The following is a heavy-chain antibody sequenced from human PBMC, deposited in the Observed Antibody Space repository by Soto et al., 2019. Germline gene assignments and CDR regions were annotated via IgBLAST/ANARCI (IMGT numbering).Heavy chain of an antibody. CDR2: IYWDDDK. CDR3: AHRVLRKVFVVVTTTTIYFDF. J-gene: IGHJ4*02. V-gene: IGHV2-5*02. D-gene: IGHD3-3*01. Sequence: QITLNESGPTQVKPRQTLTMNCNFSGFSLTPSGVGVGWIRQSPGKAPEWLELIYWDDDKRYSPFRKNTHTITKDASKNQVVMSIADLDPADTAIYYCAHRVLRKVFVVVTTTTIYFDFWGQGTPVAVSS. CDR1: GFSLTPSGVG.